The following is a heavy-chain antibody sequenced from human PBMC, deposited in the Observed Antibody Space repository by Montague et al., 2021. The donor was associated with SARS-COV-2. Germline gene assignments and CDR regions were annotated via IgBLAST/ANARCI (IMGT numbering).Heavy chain of an antibody. D-gene: IGHD3-22*01. Sequence: SETLSLTCTVSGGAISNDDWSWTRQPPGKGLEWIMNIFKNGDIDHNPSLKSRVTRSVDTSESQFSLKVTSVTAADTAVYYCARYYERSLDVWGQGTTVVVSS. J-gene: IGHJ6*02. CDR2: IFKNGDI. V-gene: IGHV4-59*08. CDR1: GGAISNDD. CDR3: ARYYERSLDV.